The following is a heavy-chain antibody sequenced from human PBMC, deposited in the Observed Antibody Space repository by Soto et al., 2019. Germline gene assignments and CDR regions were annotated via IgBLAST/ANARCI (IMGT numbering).Heavy chain of an antibody. J-gene: IGHJ6*02. CDR3: ARDGVAAAGTPYYYYYYGMDV. CDR1: GFTFSSYA. D-gene: IGHD6-13*01. V-gene: IGHV3-30-3*01. Sequence: GGSLRLSCAASGFTFSSYAMHWVRQAPGKGLEWVAVISYDGSNKYYADSVKGRFTISRDNSKNTLYLQMNSLRAEDTAVYYCARDGVAAAGTPYYYYYYGMDVWGQGTTVTV. CDR2: ISYDGSNK.